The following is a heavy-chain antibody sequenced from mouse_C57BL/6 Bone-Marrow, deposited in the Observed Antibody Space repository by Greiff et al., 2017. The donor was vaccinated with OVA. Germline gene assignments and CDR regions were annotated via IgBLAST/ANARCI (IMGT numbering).Heavy chain of an antibody. J-gene: IGHJ2*01. CDR3: ARIYYYGSSYGWYFDY. CDR1: GYSFTDYN. D-gene: IGHD1-1*01. Sequence: EVQGVESGPELVKPGASVKISCKASGYSFTDYNMNWVKQSNGKSLEWIGVINPNYGTTSYNQKFKGKATLTVDQSSSTAYMQLNSLTSEDSAVYYCARIYYYGSSYGWYFDYWGQGTTLTVSS. CDR2: INPNYGTT. V-gene: IGHV1-39*01.